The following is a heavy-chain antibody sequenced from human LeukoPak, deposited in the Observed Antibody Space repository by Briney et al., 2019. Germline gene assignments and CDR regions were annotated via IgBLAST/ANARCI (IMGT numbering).Heavy chain of an antibody. D-gene: IGHD6-13*01. V-gene: IGHV3-66*01. CDR2: IYSGGST. CDR3: ARAVSSSWFRFDY. CDR1: GFTFSSYA. J-gene: IGHJ4*02. Sequence: PGGSLRLSCAASGFTFSSYAMSWVRQAPGKGLEWVSVIYSGGSTYYADSVKGRFTISRDNSKNTLYLQMNSLRAEDTAVYYCARAVSSSWFRFDYWGQGTLVTVSS.